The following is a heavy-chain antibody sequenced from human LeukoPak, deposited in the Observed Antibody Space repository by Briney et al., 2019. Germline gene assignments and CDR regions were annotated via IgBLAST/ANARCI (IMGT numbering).Heavy chain of an antibody. CDR2: IYPSFGGT. CDR3: ARVVGYSYGEGFDY. CDR1: GYTFSDYQ. V-gene: IGHV1-2*02. J-gene: IGHJ4*02. Sequence: ASVKVSCKASGYTFSDYQLHWVRQAPGQGLEWMGWIYPSFGGTNYAQKFQGRVTMTRDTSISTAYMELSGLRSDDTAVYYCARVVGYSYGEGFDYWGQGTLVTVSS. D-gene: IGHD5-18*01.